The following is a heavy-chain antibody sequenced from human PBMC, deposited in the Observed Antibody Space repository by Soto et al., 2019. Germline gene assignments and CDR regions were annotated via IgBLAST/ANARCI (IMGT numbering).Heavy chain of an antibody. CDR2: INHSGST. CDR1: GGSFSGYY. V-gene: IGHV4-34*01. D-gene: IGHD3-3*01. J-gene: IGHJ6*04. CDR3: ARGHLLRFLEWFHYYYYGMDV. Sequence: PSETLSLTCAVYGGSFSGYYWSWIRQPPGKGLEWIGEINHSGSTNYNPSLKSRVTISVDTSKNQFSLKLSSVTAADTAVYYCARGHLLRFLEWFHYYYYGMDVWGKGTTVTVSS.